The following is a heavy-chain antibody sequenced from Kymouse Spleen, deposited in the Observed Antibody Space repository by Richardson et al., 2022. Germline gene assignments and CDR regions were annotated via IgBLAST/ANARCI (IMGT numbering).Heavy chain of an antibody. CDR3: ARDSPVLRFLEWLDY. J-gene: IGHJ4*02. CDR2: IWYDGSNK. Sequence: QVQLVESGGGVVQPGRSLRLSCAASGFTFSSYGMHWVRQAPGKGLEWVAVIWYDGSNKYYADSVKGRFTISRDNSKNTLYLQMNSLRAEDTAVYYCARDSPVLRFLEWLDYWGQGTLVTVSS. V-gene: IGHV3-33*01. CDR1: GFTFSSYG. D-gene: IGHD3-3*01.